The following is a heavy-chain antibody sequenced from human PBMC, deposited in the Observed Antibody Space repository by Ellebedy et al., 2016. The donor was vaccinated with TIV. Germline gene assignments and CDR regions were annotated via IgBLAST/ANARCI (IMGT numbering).Heavy chain of an antibody. CDR1: GFTFSSYG. CDR2: ISYDGSNK. J-gene: IGHJ4*02. D-gene: IGHD6-13*01. Sequence: GGSLRLSXAASGFTFSSYGMHWVRQAPGKGLEWVAVISYDGSNKYYADSVKGRFTISRDNSKNTLYLQMNSLRAEDTAVYYCAKSDSIAAAGTTFDYWGQGTLVTVSS. CDR3: AKSDSIAAAGTTFDY. V-gene: IGHV3-30*18.